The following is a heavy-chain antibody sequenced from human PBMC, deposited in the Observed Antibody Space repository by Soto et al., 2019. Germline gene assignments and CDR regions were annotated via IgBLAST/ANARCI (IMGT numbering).Heavy chain of an antibody. CDR2: ISSYSSYI. J-gene: IGHJ4*02. V-gene: IGHV3-11*06. CDR1: GFSFRDYY. D-gene: IGHD1-26*01. Sequence: GGSLRLSCAASGFSFRDYYMSWIRQAPGKGLEWVSVISSYSSYINYVDSVRGRFTISRDNAKNSLYLQMNSLIAEDTAVYYCAGKGVVGATILPYHYSCPAPLATV. CDR3: AGKGVVGATILPYHY.